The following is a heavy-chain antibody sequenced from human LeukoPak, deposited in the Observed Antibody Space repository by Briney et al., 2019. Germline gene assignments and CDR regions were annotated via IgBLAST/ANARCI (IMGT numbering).Heavy chain of an antibody. V-gene: IGHV4-34*01. D-gene: IGHD3-10*01. CDR3: ARVGDLFGAHRVRGLPPDYYYMDV. Sequence: NASETLSLTCALSGGSITDYFYNWVRQPPGKGLEWIGETNHSGSSTYNPSLKSRVIISVDTSKNQFSLKLSLVTAADTAVYDCARVGDLFGAHRVRGLPPDYYYMDVWGKGTTVTVSS. J-gene: IGHJ6*03. CDR1: GGSITDYF. CDR2: TNHSGSS.